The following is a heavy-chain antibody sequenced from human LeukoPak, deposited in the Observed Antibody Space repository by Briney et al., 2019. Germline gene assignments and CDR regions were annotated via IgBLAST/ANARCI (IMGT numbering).Heavy chain of an antibody. CDR1: GFTFSSYA. CDR3: AKVGPHIDYGDYVYDY. D-gene: IGHD4-17*01. V-gene: IGHV3-23*01. CDR2: ISGSGGST. Sequence: GGSLRLSCAASGFTFSSYAMSWVRQAPGKGLEWVSAISGSGGSTYYADSVKGRFTISRDNSKNTLYLQMSSLRAEDTAVYYCAKVGPHIDYGDYVYDYWGQGTLVTVSS. J-gene: IGHJ4*02.